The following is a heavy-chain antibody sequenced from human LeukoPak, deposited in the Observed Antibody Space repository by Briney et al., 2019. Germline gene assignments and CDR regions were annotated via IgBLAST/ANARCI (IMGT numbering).Heavy chain of an antibody. J-gene: IGHJ4*02. CDR3: AKDRLLNCRGDCYIFDY. D-gene: IGHD2-21*02. CDR1: GFSFSSDG. Sequence: GGSLRLSCVASGFSFSSDGMNWVRQAPGKGLEWVSSISSSSSYIYYADSVKGRFTISRDNAKNSLYLQMNGLRTEDTAVYYCAKDRLLNCRGDCYIFDYWGQGTVVTVSS. V-gene: IGHV3-21*04. CDR2: ISSSSSYI.